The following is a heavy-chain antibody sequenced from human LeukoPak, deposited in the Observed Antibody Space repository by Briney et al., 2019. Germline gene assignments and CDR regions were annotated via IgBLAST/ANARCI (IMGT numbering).Heavy chain of an antibody. Sequence: SETLSLTCTVSGGSISTTNYYWGWIRQSPGKGLEWFGCVYYSGSTYYNPSLKSRVTISVDTSKNQFSLKLSSVTAADTAVYYCASSGSYDLDYWGQGTLVTVSS. J-gene: IGHJ4*02. CDR1: GGSISTTNYY. D-gene: IGHD1-26*01. CDR2: VYYSGST. V-gene: IGHV4-39*01. CDR3: ASSGSYDLDY.